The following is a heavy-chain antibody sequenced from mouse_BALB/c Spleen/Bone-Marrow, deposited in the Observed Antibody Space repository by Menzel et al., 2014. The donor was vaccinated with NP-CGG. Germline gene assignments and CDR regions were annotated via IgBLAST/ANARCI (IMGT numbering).Heavy chain of an antibody. V-gene: IGHV1-14*01. CDR1: GYTFTAYV. CDR2: INPYNDGT. D-gene: IGHD2-3*01. J-gene: IGHJ2*01. CDR3: AGEGWLLRFDY. Sequence: EVKLMESGPELVKPGASVKMSCKASGYTFTAYVMHWVKQKPGQGLEWIGYINPYNDGTNYIEKFKGKATLTSDIPSSTAYMELSSLTSEDSAVYYCAGEGWLLRFDYWGQGTTLTVSS.